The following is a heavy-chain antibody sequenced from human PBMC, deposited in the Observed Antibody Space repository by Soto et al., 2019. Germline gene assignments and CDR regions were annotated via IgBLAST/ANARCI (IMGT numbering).Heavy chain of an antibody. D-gene: IGHD2-2*01. CDR3: ARSQGSSTSLEIYYYYYYGMDV. J-gene: IGHJ6*01. CDR2: IIPISGTA. Sequence: SVKVSCKASGGTFSIYAISWVRQAPGQGLEWMGGIIPISGTANYAQKFQGRVTITADESTSTAYMELSSLRSEDTAVYYCARSQGSSTSLEIYYYYYYGMDVWGQGTTVTVSS. CDR1: GGTFSIYA. V-gene: IGHV1-69*13.